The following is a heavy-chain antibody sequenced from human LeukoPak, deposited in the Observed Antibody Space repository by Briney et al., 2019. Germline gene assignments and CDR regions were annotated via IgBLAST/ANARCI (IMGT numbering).Heavy chain of an antibody. CDR3: ARDFSHGQTPYNWFDA. D-gene: IGHD3-3*02. J-gene: IGHJ5*02. CDR1: GFTFSTYW. V-gene: IGHV3-7*01. Sequence: GGSLRLSCAASGFTFSTYWMAWVRQAPGKGLEWVATIKPDGGDKYYVDSVKGRFTISRDNARNSLFLQMNSLRAEDTAVYYCARDFSHGQTPYNWFDAWGQGTLVTVSS. CDR2: IKPDGGDK.